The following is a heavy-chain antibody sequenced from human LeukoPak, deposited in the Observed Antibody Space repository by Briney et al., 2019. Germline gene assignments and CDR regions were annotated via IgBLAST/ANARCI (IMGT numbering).Heavy chain of an antibody. CDR1: GYSISSGYY. V-gene: IGHV4-38-2*02. CDR3: ARGVVNPPGYFDY. J-gene: IGHJ4*02. Sequence: SETLSLTCTVSGYSISSGYYWGWIRQPPGKGLEWIGSIYHSGSTYYNPSLKSRVTISVDTSKNQFSLKLSSVTAADTAVYYCARGVVNPPGYFDYWGQGTLVTVSS. CDR2: IYHSGST. D-gene: IGHD2-2*01.